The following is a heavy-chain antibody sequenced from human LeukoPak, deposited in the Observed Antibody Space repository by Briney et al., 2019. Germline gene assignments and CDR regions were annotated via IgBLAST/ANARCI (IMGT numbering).Heavy chain of an antibody. CDR3: ARDAITMVRGVIDRFYYGMDV. D-gene: IGHD3-10*01. CDR1: GFTFSSYE. Sequence: GGSLRLSCAATGFTFSSYEMNWVRQAPGKGLEWVSYISSSGSTIYYADSVKGRFTISRDNAKNSLYLQMNSLRAEDTAVYYCARDAITMVRGVIDRFYYGMDVWGKGTTVTVSS. J-gene: IGHJ6*04. V-gene: IGHV3-48*03. CDR2: ISSSGSTI.